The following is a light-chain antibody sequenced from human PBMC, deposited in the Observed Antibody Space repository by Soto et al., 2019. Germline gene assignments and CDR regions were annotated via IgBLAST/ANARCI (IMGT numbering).Light chain of an antibody. V-gene: IGKV1-5*03. J-gene: IGKJ1*01. CDR1: QSISSW. Sequence: DIQMTQSPSTLSASVGDRVTITCRASQSISSWLAWYQQKPGKAPNLLIYKASHLESGVSSRFSGGGSGTEFTLTISSLQPDDFATYYCQQYKSYSWTFGQGTKVEIK. CDR2: KAS. CDR3: QQYKSYSWT.